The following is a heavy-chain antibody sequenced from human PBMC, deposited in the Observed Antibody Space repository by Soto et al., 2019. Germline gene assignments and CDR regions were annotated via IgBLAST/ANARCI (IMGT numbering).Heavy chain of an antibody. V-gene: IGHV4-39*07. Sequence: SETLSLTCTVSGGSISSSSYYWGWIRQPPGKGLEWIGSIYYSGSTYYNPSLKSRVTISVDTSKNQFSLKLSSVTAADTAMYYCANSRDAFDIWGQGTMVNVSS. CDR1: GGSISSSSYY. J-gene: IGHJ3*02. CDR2: IYYSGST. CDR3: ANSRDAFDI.